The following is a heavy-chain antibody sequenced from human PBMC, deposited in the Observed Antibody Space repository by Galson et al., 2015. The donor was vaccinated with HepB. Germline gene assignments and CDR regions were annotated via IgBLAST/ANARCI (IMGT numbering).Heavy chain of an antibody. Sequence: SLRLSCAASGFTFSSYWMHWVRQAPGKGLVWVSRINSDGSSTTYADSVKGRFTISRDNAKKTLYLQMNSLRAEDTAVYYCARDRTTALYYYYYGMDVWGQGTTVTVSS. D-gene: IGHD1-1*01. CDR3: ARDRTTALYYYYYGMDV. CDR1: GFTFSSYW. V-gene: IGHV3-74*01. CDR2: INSDGSST. J-gene: IGHJ6*02.